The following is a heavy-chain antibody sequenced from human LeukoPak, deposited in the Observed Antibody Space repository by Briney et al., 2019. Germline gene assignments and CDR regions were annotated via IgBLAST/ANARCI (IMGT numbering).Heavy chain of an antibody. Sequence: ASVKVSCKASGYTFTGYYMHWVRQAPRQGLEWMGWINPNSGGTNYAQKFQGRVTTTRDTSISTAYMELSRLRSDDTAVYYCARVRYIAVAEYYFDYWGQGTLVTVSS. D-gene: IGHD6-19*01. V-gene: IGHV1-2*02. J-gene: IGHJ4*02. CDR1: GYTFTGYY. CDR2: INPNSGGT. CDR3: ARVRYIAVAEYYFDY.